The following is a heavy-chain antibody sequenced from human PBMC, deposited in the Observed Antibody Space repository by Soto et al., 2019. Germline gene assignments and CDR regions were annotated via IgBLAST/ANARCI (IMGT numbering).Heavy chain of an antibody. CDR3: ARGDLLADY. Sequence: SETLSLTCAVYGGSFSGYYWSWIRQPPGKGLEWIGEINHSGNTNYNPSLKSRVTISVDTSKNQFSLKLSSVTAADTAVYYCARGDLLADYWGQGTLVTVSS. CDR1: GGSFSGYY. J-gene: IGHJ4*02. V-gene: IGHV4-34*01. CDR2: INHSGNT. D-gene: IGHD3-3*01.